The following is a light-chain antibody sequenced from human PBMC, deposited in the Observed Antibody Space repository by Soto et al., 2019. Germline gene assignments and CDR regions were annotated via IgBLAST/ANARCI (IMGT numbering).Light chain of an antibody. Sequence: EIVMTQSPATLSVSPGEGATLSCRASQSVSSKLAWYQQKPGQPPRLLIYNASNRTTGIPARFSGSGSGTDFTLSISSLEPEDFAVYYCQQRGDWPPITFGQGTRLEIK. CDR1: QSVSSK. CDR3: QQRGDWPPIT. CDR2: NAS. V-gene: IGKV3-11*01. J-gene: IGKJ5*01.